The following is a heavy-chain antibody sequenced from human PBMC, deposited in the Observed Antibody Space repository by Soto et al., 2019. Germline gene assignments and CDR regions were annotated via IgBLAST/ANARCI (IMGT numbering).Heavy chain of an antibody. V-gene: IGHV4-59*01. CDR3: ARTLYDSKSEY. D-gene: IGHD3-22*01. Sequence: SETLSLTCTVSGGSISSDYWSWIRQPPGKGLEWIGYIYYSGSTNYNPSLKSRVTISVDTSKNQFSLKLSSVTAADTAVYYCARTLYDSKSEYWGQGTLVTVSS. J-gene: IGHJ4*02. CDR2: IYYSGST. CDR1: GGSISSDY.